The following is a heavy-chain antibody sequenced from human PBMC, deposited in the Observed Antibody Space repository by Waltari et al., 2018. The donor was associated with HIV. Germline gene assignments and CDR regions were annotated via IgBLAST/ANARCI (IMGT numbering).Heavy chain of an antibody. D-gene: IGHD4-17*01. Sequence: QVQLVQSGAEVKKPGASVKVSCKASGYTFTSYYMHWVRQAPGQGLEWMGIINPSGGSTSYAQKFQGRVTMTRDTSTSTVYMELSSLRSEDTAVYYCARDGPLEMVTTSSYFDYWGQGTLVTVSS. CDR2: INPSGGST. V-gene: IGHV1-46*01. CDR3: ARDGPLEMVTTSSYFDY. CDR1: GYTFTSYY. J-gene: IGHJ4*02.